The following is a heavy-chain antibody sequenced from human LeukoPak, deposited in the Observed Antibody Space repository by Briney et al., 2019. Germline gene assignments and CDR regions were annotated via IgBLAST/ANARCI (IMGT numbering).Heavy chain of an antibody. CDR3: AKSFRSGSSR. D-gene: IGHD3-10*01. Sequence: GGSLRLSCAASGFPFASYAMKWVRQAPGKGPEWVSTISDSGGTTYYGDSVKGRFSISRDNSKNTVYLQMNSLRAEDTALYYCAKSFRSGSSRWGQGTLVTVSP. CDR2: ISDSGGTT. CDR1: GFPFASYA. J-gene: IGHJ4*02. V-gene: IGHV3-23*01.